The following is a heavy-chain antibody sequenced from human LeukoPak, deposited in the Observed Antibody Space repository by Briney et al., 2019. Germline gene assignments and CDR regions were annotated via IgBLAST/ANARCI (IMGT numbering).Heavy chain of an antibody. Sequence: PGGSLRLSCAASGFTFSSYAMSWVRQAPGKGLEWVSAISGSGGSTYYADSVKGRFTISRDNSKNTLYLQMNSLRAEDTAVYYCAKSEGTDILTGVWYFDLWGRGTLVTVSS. CDR2: ISGSGGST. CDR3: AKSEGTDILTGVWYFDL. J-gene: IGHJ2*01. CDR1: GFTFSSYA. D-gene: IGHD3-9*01. V-gene: IGHV3-23*01.